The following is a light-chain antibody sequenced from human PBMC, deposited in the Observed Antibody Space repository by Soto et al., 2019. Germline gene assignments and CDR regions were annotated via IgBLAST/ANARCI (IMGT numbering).Light chain of an antibody. CDR2: AAS. Sequence: DIQMTQSPSSLSASVGDRVTITCRASQSISSYLNWYQQKPGKAPKLLIYAASSLQSGVPSRFSGSGSGTDFTLTISSLKPEDVATYYCQKYNSAPWTFGQGTKVDIK. V-gene: IGKV1-39*01. J-gene: IGKJ1*01. CDR3: QKYNSAPWT. CDR1: QSISSY.